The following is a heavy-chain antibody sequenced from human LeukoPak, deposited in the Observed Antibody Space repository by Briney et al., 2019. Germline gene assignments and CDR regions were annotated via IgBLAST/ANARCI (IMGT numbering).Heavy chain of an antibody. CDR2: IHHGGSA. Sequence: SETLSLTCAVYGGSFSGDYWSWIRQPPGKGLEWIGEIHHGGSASYNPSLISRVTISVDTSKNQFSLKLSSVTAADTAVYYCARGGIAARLQHWGQGTLVTVSS. J-gene: IGHJ1*01. V-gene: IGHV4-34*01. CDR3: ARGGIAARLQH. CDR1: GGSFSGDY. D-gene: IGHD6-13*01.